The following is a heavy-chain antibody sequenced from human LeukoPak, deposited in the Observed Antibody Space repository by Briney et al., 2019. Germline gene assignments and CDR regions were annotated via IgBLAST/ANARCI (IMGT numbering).Heavy chain of an antibody. Sequence: SETLSLTCTVSGGTISSGSYYWSWIRQPAGKGLERIGRIYTSGSTNYNPSLKSRVTISVDTSKNQFSLKLSSVTAADTAVYYCARGYSSGWYQDAFDIWGQGTMVTVSS. CDR2: IYTSGST. V-gene: IGHV4-61*02. CDR1: GGTISSGSYY. D-gene: IGHD6-19*01. J-gene: IGHJ3*02. CDR3: ARGYSSGWYQDAFDI.